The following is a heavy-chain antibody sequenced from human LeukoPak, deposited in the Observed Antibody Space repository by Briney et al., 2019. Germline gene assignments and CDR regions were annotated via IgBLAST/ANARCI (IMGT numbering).Heavy chain of an antibody. CDR1: GFTFSSYA. CDR3: AKMIVVVTGYFQH. V-gene: IGHV3-23*01. CDR2: ISGSGGST. Sequence: PGGSLRLSCAASGFTFSSYAMGWVRQAPGKGLEWVSAISGSGGSTYYADSVKGRFTISRDNSKNTLYLQMNSLRAEDTAVYYCAKMIVVVTGYFQHWGQGTLVTVSS. J-gene: IGHJ1*01. D-gene: IGHD3-22*01.